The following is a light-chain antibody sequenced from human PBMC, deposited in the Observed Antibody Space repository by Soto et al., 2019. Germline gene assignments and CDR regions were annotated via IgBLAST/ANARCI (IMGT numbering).Light chain of an antibody. Sequence: ESVLTQSAATLSLYPRDRATLSCRASQSVSSYLAWYQQKPGQAPRLLIYDTSNRATGIPARFSGSGSGPDFTLTISSLQPEDFVTYYCHQSYSSPPTFGQGTKVDIK. J-gene: IGKJ1*01. CDR2: DTS. CDR1: QSVSSY. CDR3: HQSYSSPPT. V-gene: IGKV3-11*01.